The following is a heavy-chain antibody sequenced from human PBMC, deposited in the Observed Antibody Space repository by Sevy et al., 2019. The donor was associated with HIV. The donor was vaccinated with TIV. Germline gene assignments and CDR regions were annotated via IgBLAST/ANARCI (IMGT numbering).Heavy chain of an antibody. Sequence: GGPLRLSCAASGFTFSSYAMHWVRQAPGKGLEWVAVISYDGSNKYYADSVKGRFTISRDNSKNTLYLQMNSLRAEDTAVYYCARDSVVVPAARYYYGMDVWGQGTTVTVSS. CDR1: GFTFSSYA. CDR3: ARDSVVVPAARYYYGMDV. J-gene: IGHJ6*02. V-gene: IGHV3-30-3*01. D-gene: IGHD2-2*01. CDR2: ISYDGSNK.